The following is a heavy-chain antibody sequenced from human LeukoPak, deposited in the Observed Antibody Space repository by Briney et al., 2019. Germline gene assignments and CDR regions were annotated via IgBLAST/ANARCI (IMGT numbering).Heavy chain of an antibody. V-gene: IGHV3-48*01. CDR2: MSSSSTTI. CDR3: ARGEWALFDY. Sequence: PGGSLRLSCAASGFTFSSYSMNWVRQAPGKGLEWVSYMSSSSTTITYADSVKGRFTISRDNAKNSLYLQMNSLRAEDTAVYYCARGEWALFDYWGQGTLVTVSS. CDR1: GFTFSSYS. J-gene: IGHJ4*02. D-gene: IGHD2-8*01.